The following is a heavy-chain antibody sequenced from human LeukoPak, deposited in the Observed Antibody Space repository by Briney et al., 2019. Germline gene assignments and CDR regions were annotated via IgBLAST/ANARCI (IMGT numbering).Heavy chain of an antibody. CDR1: GGSISSYY. J-gene: IGHJ5*02. Sequence: SETLSLTCTVSGGSISSYYWSWIRQPPGKGLEWIGYIYYSGSTNYNPSLKSRVTISVDTSKNQFSLKPSPVTAADTAVYYCARDRPGSGSLRGSGRLFDPWGQGTLVTVSS. CDR3: ARDRPGSGSLRGSGRLFDP. CDR2: IYYSGST. D-gene: IGHD3-10*01. V-gene: IGHV4-59*12.